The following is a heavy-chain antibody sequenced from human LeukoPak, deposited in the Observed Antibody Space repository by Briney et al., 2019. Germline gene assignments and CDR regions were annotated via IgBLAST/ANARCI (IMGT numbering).Heavy chain of an antibody. CDR2: ISSSSSYI. CDR3: ARDYYGSGSYYTEFDY. Sequence: GGSLRLSCAASGFTFSSYSMNWVRQAPGKGLEWVSSISSSSSYIYYADSVKGRFTISRDNAKNSLYLQMNSLRAEDTAVYYCARDYYGSGSYYTEFDYWGQGTLVTVSS. J-gene: IGHJ4*02. CDR1: GFTFSSYS. D-gene: IGHD3-10*01. V-gene: IGHV3-21*01.